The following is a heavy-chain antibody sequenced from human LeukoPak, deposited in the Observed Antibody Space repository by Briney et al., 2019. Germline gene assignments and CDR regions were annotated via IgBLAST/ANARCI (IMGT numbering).Heavy chain of an antibody. V-gene: IGHV3-30*18. J-gene: IGHJ4*02. D-gene: IGHD3-9*01. CDR3: AKDSGPYYDILTGYYPFDY. CDR1: GFTFSSYG. Sequence: PGGSLRLSCAASGFTFSSYGMHWVRQAPGKGLEWVAVISYDGSNKYYADSVKGRFTISRDNSKNTLYLQMNSLRAEDTAVYYCAKDSGPYYDILTGYYPFDYWGQGTLVTVSS. CDR2: ISYDGSNK.